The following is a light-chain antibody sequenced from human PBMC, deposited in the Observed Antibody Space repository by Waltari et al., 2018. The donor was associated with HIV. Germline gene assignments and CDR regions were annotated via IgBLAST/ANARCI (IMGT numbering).Light chain of an antibody. CDR1: TSDVRGFTS. CDR3: SSFTRTSSDV. J-gene: IGLJ1*01. V-gene: IGLV2-14*01. Sequence: QSALTQPASVPGSPRQSITISCTGTTSDVRGFTSVSWYQQHPGKAPKIMIFEVSNRPSGVSHRFSGSKSGNTASLTISGLQAEDEADYYCSSFTRTSSDVFGTGTKVTVL. CDR2: EVS.